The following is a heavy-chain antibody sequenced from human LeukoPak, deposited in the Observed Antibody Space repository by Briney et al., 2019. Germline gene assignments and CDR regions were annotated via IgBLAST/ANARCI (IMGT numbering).Heavy chain of an antibody. J-gene: IGHJ4*02. CDR1: GFTFSDYY. CDR3: ARDSTIFGVAPEGY. D-gene: IGHD3-3*01. Sequence: PGGSLRLSCAASGFTFSDYYMSWIRQAPGKGLEWVSYISSSGSTIHYADSVKGRFTISRDNAKNSLYLQMNSLRAEDTAVYYCARDSTIFGVAPEGYWGQGTLVTVSS. CDR2: ISSSGSTI. V-gene: IGHV3-11*04.